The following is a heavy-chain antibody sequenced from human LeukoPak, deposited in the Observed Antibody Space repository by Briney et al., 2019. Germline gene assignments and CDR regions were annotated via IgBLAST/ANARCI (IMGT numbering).Heavy chain of an antibody. CDR3: AKWRLYGETDQRNNPFDP. CDR2: ISGSGGST. CDR1: GFTFSSYA. Sequence: GGSLRLSCAASGFTFSSYAMSWVRQAPGKGLEWVSAISGSGGSTYYADSVKGRFTISRDNSKNTLYLQMNSLRAEDTAVYYCAKWRLYGETDQRNNPFDPWGQGTLVTVSS. D-gene: IGHD4-17*01. J-gene: IGHJ5*02. V-gene: IGHV3-23*01.